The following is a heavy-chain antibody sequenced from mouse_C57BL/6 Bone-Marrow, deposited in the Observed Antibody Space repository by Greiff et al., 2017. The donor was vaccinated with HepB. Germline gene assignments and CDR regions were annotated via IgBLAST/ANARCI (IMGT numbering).Heavy chain of an antibody. J-gene: IGHJ2*01. CDR2: IYPGSGNT. CDR1: GYTFTDYY. CDR3: ERLGNSDY. Sequence: VQLQQSGAELVRPGASVKLSCKASGYTFTDYYINWVKQRPGQGLEWIARIYPGSGNTYYNEKFKGKATLTAEKSSSTAYMQLSSLTSEDSAVYFCERLGNSDYWGQGTTLTVSS. V-gene: IGHV1-76*01. D-gene: IGHD2-14*01.